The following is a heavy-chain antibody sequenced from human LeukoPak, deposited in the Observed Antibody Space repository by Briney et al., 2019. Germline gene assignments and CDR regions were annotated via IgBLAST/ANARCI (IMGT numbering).Heavy chain of an antibody. V-gene: IGHV3-30*02. CDR1: GFTFSSYG. J-gene: IGHJ5*02. CDR2: IRYDGSNK. D-gene: IGHD5-18*01. Sequence: GGPLRLSCAASGFTFSSYGMHWVRQAPGKGLEWVAFIRYDGSNKYYADSVKGRFTISRDNSKNTLYLQMNSLRAEDTAVYYCAKDRGYSPCPYTWGQGTLVTVSS. CDR3: AKDRGYSPCPYT.